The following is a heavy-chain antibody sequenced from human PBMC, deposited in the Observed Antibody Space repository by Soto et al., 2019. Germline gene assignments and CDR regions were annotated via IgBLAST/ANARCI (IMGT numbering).Heavy chain of an antibody. CDR2: INAGNGNT. V-gene: IGHV1-3*01. J-gene: IGHJ4*02. CDR3: ARDSGSRPSNYYFDY. CDR1: GYTLTSYA. Sequence: GASVKVSCKASGYTLTSYAMHWVRQAPGQRLEWMGWINAGNGNTKYSQKFQGRVTITRDTSASTAYMELSSLRSEDTAVYYCARDSGSRPSNYYFDYWGQGTLVTVSS. D-gene: IGHD3-10*01.